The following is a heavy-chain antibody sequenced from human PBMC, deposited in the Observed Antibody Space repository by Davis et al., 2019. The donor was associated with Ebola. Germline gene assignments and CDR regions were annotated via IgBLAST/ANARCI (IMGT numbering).Heavy chain of an antibody. CDR1: GFRFSSYT. V-gene: IGHV3-21*01. CDR3: AREGYYYGSGSYYI. J-gene: IGHJ4*02. CDR2: ISGNSDYI. Sequence: GESLKISCAAPGFRFSSYTMNWVRQAPGKGLEWVSSISGNSDYIYYADSVKGRFTISRDNAKNSLYLQMNSLRAADTAVYYCAREGYYYGSGSYYIWGQGTLVTVSS. D-gene: IGHD3-10*01.